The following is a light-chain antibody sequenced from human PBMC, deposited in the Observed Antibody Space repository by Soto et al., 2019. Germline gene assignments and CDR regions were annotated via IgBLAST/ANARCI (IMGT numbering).Light chain of an antibody. J-gene: IGKJ1*01. CDR2: GAS. CDR1: QSVSSSY. Sequence: EIVLTQSTGTLSLSPGERATLSCRDSQSVSSSYLAWYQQKPGQAPRLLIYGASSRATGIPYRFSGSGSGTDFTLTISRLEPEGFAVDYCQQYCSSTGTFSQGTKVEAK. V-gene: IGKV3-20*01. CDR3: QQYCSSTGT.